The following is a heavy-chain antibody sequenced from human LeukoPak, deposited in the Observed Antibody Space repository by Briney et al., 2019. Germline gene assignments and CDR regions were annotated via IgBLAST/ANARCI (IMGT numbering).Heavy chain of an antibody. J-gene: IGHJ5*02. V-gene: IGHV3-30-3*01. CDR3: ARDQRIVVVPAAIGWWFDP. CDR1: GFTFSSYA. Sequence: GGSLRLSCAASGFTFSSYAIHWVHQAPGKGLEWVAVISYDGSNKYYADSVKGRFTISRDNSKNTLYLQMNSLRAEDTAVYYCARDQRIVVVPAAIGWWFDPWGQGTPVTVSS. CDR2: ISYDGSNK. D-gene: IGHD2-2*02.